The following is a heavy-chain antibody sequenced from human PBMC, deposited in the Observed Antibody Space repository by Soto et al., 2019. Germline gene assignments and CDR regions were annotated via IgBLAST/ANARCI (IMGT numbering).Heavy chain of an antibody. CDR1: GFTITAYW. V-gene: IGHV3-74*03. Sequence: EVQLVESGGGLAQPGGSLRLSCAASGFTITAYWMHWVRQAPGKGLVWVSRVGIDESSTTYADSVKGRFTISRDNAKNTVYLQMNSLRDEDTAVYYCTRGAFEHAMDVWGQGTTVTVSS. CDR3: TRGAFEHAMDV. CDR2: VGIDESST. J-gene: IGHJ6*02. D-gene: IGHD3-3*02.